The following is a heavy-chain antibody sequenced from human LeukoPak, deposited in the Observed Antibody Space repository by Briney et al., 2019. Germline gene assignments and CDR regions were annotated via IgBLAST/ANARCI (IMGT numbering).Heavy chain of an antibody. J-gene: IGHJ3*02. CDR2: INPNSGGT. CDR3: ARDPVIAAAGTEDDAFDI. Sequence: ASVKVSCKASGYTFTGYYMHWVRQAPGQGLEWMGWINPNSGGTNYAQKFQGWVTMTRDTSISIAYMELSRLRSDDTAVYYCARDPVIAAAGTEDDAFDIWGQGTMVTVSS. CDR1: GYTFTGYY. D-gene: IGHD6-13*01. V-gene: IGHV1-2*04.